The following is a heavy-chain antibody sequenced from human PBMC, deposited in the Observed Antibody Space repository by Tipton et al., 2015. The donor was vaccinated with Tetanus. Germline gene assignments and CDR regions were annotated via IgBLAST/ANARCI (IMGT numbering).Heavy chain of an antibody. V-gene: IGHV4-4*07. CDR1: RGPISSYY. CDR2: ISNGNT. D-gene: IGHD5-24*01. CDR3: ARGVTDGYNRRFDY. J-gene: IGHJ4*02. Sequence: TLSLTCTVSRGPISSYYWSWIRQPAGKGLEWIGHISNGNTDYSRSLKSQVTLSVDTSKNQFSLQLRSVTAADTGVYYCARGVTDGYNRRFDYWGQGTVVAVSP.